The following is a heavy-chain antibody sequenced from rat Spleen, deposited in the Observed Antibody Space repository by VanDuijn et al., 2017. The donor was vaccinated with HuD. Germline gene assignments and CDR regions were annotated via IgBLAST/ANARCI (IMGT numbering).Heavy chain of an antibody. CDR1: GFTFSDYG. J-gene: IGHJ4*01. CDR2: ISYNGVST. Sequence: EVQLVESGGGLVQSGRSMKLSCAASGFTFSDYGMVWVLQAPTKGLEWVASISYNGVSTYYRDSVKGRFTISRDNAKSTLYLQMESLRSEDTATYYCARPHYYYYVMDAWGQGASVAVSS. D-gene: IGHD1-1*01. V-gene: IGHV5-20*01. CDR3: ARPHYYYYVMDA.